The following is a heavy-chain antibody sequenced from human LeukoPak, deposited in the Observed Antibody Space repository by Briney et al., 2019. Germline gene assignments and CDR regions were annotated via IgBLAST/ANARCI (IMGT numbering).Heavy chain of an antibody. V-gene: IGHV3-43*02. CDR3: AKESGKFDY. CDR2: ISADGGST. Sequence: GGSLKLSCVASGLNFDDSAMHWVRQAPGKGLEWVSLISADGGSTFSADSVKGRFSISRDNSKNSLYLQMNSLRSEDTAMYYCAKESGKFDYWGQGTLVAVSS. J-gene: IGHJ4*02. CDR1: GLNFDDSA.